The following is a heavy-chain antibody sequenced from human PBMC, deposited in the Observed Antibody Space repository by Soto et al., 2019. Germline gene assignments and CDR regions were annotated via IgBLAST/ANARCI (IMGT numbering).Heavy chain of an antibody. Sequence: GGSLRLSCAASGVTFSSYGMHWVRQAPGKGLEWVAVISYDGSNKYYADSVKGRFTISRDNSKNTLYLQMNSLRAEDTAVYYCAKDLAPWNYYDSSGYFGTYYYYGMDVWGQGTTVTVSS. J-gene: IGHJ6*02. CDR3: AKDLAPWNYYDSSGYFGTYYYYGMDV. CDR2: ISYDGSNK. D-gene: IGHD3-22*01. CDR1: GVTFSSYG. V-gene: IGHV3-30*18.